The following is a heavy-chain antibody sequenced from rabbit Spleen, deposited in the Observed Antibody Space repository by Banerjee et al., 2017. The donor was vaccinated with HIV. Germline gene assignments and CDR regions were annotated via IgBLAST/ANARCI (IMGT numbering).Heavy chain of an antibody. V-gene: IGHV1S7*01. CDR1: GFDFSSYY. J-gene: IGHJ4*01. CDR3: ARDPAYSSGSGSAIPYL. CDR2: IDPFFGTT. Sequence: QLEESGGGLVQPGGSLKLSCEGSGFDFSSYYMSWVRQAPGKGLEWIGYIDPFFGTTYYANWVNGRFTISNDNAQNTVFLQMTSLTVADTATYFCARDPAYSSGSGSAIPYLWGPGTLVTVS. D-gene: IGHD1-1*01.